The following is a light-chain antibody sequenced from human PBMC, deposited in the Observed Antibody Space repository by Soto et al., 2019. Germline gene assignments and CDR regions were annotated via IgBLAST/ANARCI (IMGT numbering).Light chain of an antibody. Sequence: QSALTQPASVSGSPGQSITISCTGTSSDVGGYNYVSWYQQHPGKAPKLMIYDVSNRPSGVSNRFSGSKSGNTASLTISGRQAEDEADYYCISYTPSSTLYVVFGGGTKLTVL. V-gene: IGLV2-14*01. J-gene: IGLJ2*01. CDR1: SSDVGGYNY. CDR3: ISYTPSSTLYVV. CDR2: DVS.